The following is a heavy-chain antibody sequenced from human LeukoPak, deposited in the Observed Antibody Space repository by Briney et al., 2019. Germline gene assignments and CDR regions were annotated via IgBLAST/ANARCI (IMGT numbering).Heavy chain of an antibody. CDR3: ARDLVTVTKGFDI. CDR2: ISYIGST. D-gene: IGHD4-17*01. J-gene: IGHJ3*02. V-gene: IGHV4-59*11. CDR1: ADSLSSHY. Sequence: MPSETLSLTCAVSADSLSSHYWTWIRQPPGKGLEWIGYISYIGSTNHNPSLKSRVTISIDTSKNQFSLKLSSVTAADTAVYYCARDLVTVTKGFDIWGQGTMVSVSS.